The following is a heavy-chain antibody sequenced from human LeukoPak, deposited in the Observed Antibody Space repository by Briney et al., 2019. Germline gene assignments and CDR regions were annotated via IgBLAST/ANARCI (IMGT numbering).Heavy chain of an antibody. D-gene: IGHD1-26*01. Sequence: GGSLRLSCAASGFTFSSYSMNWVRQAPGKGLEWVSYISSSSSTIYYADSVKGRFTISRDNAKNSLYLQMNSLRAEDTAVYYCARDNKWELLGNFDYWGQGTLVTVSS. V-gene: IGHV3-48*04. CDR1: GFTFSSYS. CDR2: ISSSSSTI. CDR3: ARDNKWELLGNFDY. J-gene: IGHJ4*02.